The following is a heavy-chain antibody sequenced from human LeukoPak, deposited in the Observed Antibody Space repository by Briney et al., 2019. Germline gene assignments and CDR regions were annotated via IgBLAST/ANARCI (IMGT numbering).Heavy chain of an antibody. D-gene: IGHD3-22*01. CDR2: IYYSGST. CDR3: ARHAFLSVGSGYAIDY. J-gene: IGHJ4*02. V-gene: IGHV4-39*01. Sequence: NPSETLSLTCSVSGGSISSSSYYWGWIRQPPGMGLEWIGSIYYSGSTYYNPSLKSRVTISVDTSKNQFSLKLSSVTAADTAVYYCARHAFLSVGSGYAIDYWGQGTLVTFST. CDR1: GGSISSSSYY.